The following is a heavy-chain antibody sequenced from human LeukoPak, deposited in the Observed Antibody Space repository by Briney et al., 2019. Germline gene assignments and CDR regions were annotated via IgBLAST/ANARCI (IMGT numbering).Heavy chain of an antibody. CDR3: AIMHGYYDGSGFWVQ. D-gene: IGHD3-22*01. V-gene: IGHV3-23*01. Sequence: PRGSLRLSCAASGFTFSSYAMSWVRQAPGKGLEWVSFISPSGDRTSNADSVEGRFTISRDNTRNTLYLQMNSLRDEDTGVYYCAIMHGYYDGSGFWVQWGQGTLVTVSS. CDR1: GFTFSSYA. J-gene: IGHJ4*02. CDR2: ISPSGDRT.